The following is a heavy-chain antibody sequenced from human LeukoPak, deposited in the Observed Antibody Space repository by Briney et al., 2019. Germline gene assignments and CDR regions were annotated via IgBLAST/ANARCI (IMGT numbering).Heavy chain of an antibody. CDR2: IYTSGST. CDR1: GYSISSGYY. V-gene: IGHV4-4*07. CDR3: ARDYDY. J-gene: IGHJ4*02. Sequence: PSETLSLTCTVSGYSISSGYYWGWIRQPAGKGLEWIGRIYTSGSTNYNPSLKSRVTMSVDTSKNQFSLKLSSVTAADTAVYYCARDYDYWGQGTLVTVSS.